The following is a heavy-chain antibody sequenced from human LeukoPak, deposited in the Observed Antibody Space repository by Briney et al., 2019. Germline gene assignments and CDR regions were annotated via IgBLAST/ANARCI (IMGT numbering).Heavy chain of an antibody. V-gene: IGHV3-30*14. CDR3: ARDRLMKYYYDSSGYLDY. D-gene: IGHD3-22*01. CDR1: GFTFSSYA. CDR2: ISYDGSNK. J-gene: IGHJ4*02. Sequence: PGGSLRLSCAASGFTFSSYAMHWVRQAPGKGLEWVAVISYDGSNKYYADSVKGRFTISRDNSKNTVYLQMNSLRADDTAVYYCARDRLMKYYYDSSGYLDYWGQGTLVTVSS.